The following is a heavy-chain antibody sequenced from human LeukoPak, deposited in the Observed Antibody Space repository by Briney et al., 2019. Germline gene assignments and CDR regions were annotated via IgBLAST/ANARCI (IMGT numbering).Heavy chain of an antibody. CDR1: GGTFSSYA. J-gene: IGHJ4*02. V-gene: IGHV1-69*05. CDR2: IIPIFGTA. CDR3: ARSGDSSGWDFDY. Sequence: SVKVSCKASGGTFSSYAISWVRQAPGQGLEWMGGIIPIFGTANYAQKFQGRVTITTDESTSTAYMELSSLRSEDTAVYYCARSGDSSGWDFDYWGQGTLVTVSP. D-gene: IGHD6-19*01.